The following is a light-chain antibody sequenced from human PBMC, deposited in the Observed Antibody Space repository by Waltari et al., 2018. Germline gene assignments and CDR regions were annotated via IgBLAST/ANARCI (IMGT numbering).Light chain of an antibody. Sequence: QSALTQPASVSGSPGPSITISGTGTSSDVGAYNYVPWYHQHPGKAPKLLIYGVSNRPSAVSNRFSGSKSGTTASLTISGLQAEDEADYYCSSYTSSSTPVFGVGTKLTVL. CDR2: GVS. CDR1: SSDVGAYNY. J-gene: IGLJ3*02. CDR3: SSYTSSSTPV. V-gene: IGLV2-14*01.